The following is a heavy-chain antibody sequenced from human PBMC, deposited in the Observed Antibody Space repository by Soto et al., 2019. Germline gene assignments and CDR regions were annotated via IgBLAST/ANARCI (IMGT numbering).Heavy chain of an antibody. V-gene: IGHV3-7*05. CDR2: IKKDGSEK. CDR3: AREWELRYYFDY. D-gene: IGHD1-26*01. CDR1: GFTFSSYR. Sequence: GGSLRLSCAASGFTFSSYRMNWVRQAPGKGLEWVANIKKDGSEKYYVDSVKGRFTISRDNAKNSLYLQMNSLRAEDTAVYYCAREWELRYYFDYWGQGTLVTVS. J-gene: IGHJ4*02.